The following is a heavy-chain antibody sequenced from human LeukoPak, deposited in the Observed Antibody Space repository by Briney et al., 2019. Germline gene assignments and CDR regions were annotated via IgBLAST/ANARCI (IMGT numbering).Heavy chain of an antibody. CDR3: ARDRDYSNTERGFDY. Sequence: ASVKVSCKTSVYNFTDYYIHWVRQAPGQGLEWMGWINPNSGETNSAQKFQGRVTMTGDTSISTAYMELRRVTSDDTAVYYCARDRDYSNTERGFDYWGQGTLVTVSS. V-gene: IGHV1-2*02. D-gene: IGHD4-11*01. CDR1: VYNFTDYY. J-gene: IGHJ4*02. CDR2: INPNSGET.